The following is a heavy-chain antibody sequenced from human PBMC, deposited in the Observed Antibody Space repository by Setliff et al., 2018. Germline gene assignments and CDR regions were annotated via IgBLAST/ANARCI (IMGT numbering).Heavy chain of an antibody. J-gene: IGHJ5*02. Sequence: ASVKVSCKASGYTFTSHDINWVRQATGQGLEWMGWMNPNNGNTGCVQKFQGRVIMTRNTSINTAYMELSSLRSEDTAVYYCARVAPLYGSGTYAWFDPWGQGTLVTVSS. V-gene: IGHV1-8*01. CDR1: GYTFTSHD. CDR3: ARVAPLYGSGTYAWFDP. D-gene: IGHD3-10*01. CDR2: MNPNNGNT.